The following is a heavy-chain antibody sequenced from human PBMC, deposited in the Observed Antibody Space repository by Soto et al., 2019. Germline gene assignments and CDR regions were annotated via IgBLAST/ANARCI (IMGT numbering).Heavy chain of an antibody. J-gene: IGHJ6*02. CDR1: GFTFSSYE. CDR2: ISSSGSTI. CDR3: ARDQEAGSFFPYYYGMDV. D-gene: IGHD6-13*01. Sequence: QTWGVLRLSCATSGFTFSSYEMNWVRQAPGKGLEWVSYISSSGSTIYYADSVKGRFTISRDNAKNSLYLQMDSLRAEDTAVYYCARDQEAGSFFPYYYGMDVWGQGTTVTVSS. V-gene: IGHV3-48*03.